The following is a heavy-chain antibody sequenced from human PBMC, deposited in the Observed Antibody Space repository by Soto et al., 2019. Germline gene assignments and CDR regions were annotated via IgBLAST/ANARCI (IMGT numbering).Heavy chain of an antibody. D-gene: IGHD6-19*01. CDR1: GFTFSSYD. V-gene: IGHV3-13*01. CDR2: IGTAGDT. Sequence: GGSLRLSCAASGFTFSSYDMHWVRQATGKGLEWVSAIGTAGDTYYPGSVKGRFTISRENAKNSLYLQMNSLRAEDTAVYYCARASRPSGWYLYTDYYYGMDVWGQGTTVTVSS. CDR3: ARASRPSGWYLYTDYYYGMDV. J-gene: IGHJ6*02.